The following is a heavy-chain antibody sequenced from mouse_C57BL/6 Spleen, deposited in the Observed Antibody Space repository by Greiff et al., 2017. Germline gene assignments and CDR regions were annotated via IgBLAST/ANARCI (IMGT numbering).Heavy chain of an antibody. V-gene: IGHV1-53*01. CDR3: ASRGQVRWYYFDD. Sequence: VQLQQPGTDLVKPGASVKLSCKASGYTFTSYWMHWVKQRPGQGLEWIGNINPSNGGTNYNETFKSKSALAVDKSSSTAYMQLSSLTSEDSSVYDWASRGQVRWYYFDDWGQGTTLTVSS. CDR2: INPSNGGT. J-gene: IGHJ2*01. D-gene: IGHD1-1*02. CDR1: GYTFTSYW.